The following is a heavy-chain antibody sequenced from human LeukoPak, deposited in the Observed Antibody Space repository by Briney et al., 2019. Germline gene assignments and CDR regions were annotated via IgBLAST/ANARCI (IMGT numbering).Heavy chain of an antibody. CDR3: ARTKIYCSGGSCYRNWFDP. Sequence: GESLKISCKGSGYSFTSYWIGWVRQMPGKGLEWMGIIYPGDSDTRYSPSFQGQGTISADKSISTAYLQWSSLKASDTAMYYCARTKIYCSGGSCYRNWFDPWGQGTLVTVSS. CDR2: IYPGDSDT. V-gene: IGHV5-51*01. J-gene: IGHJ5*02. CDR1: GYSFTSYW. D-gene: IGHD2-15*01.